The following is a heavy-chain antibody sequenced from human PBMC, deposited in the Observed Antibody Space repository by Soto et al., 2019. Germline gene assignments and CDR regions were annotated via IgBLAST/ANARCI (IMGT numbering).Heavy chain of an antibody. J-gene: IGHJ6*03. D-gene: IGHD2-15*01. CDR3: ARDGRSGNDYFYYFYMDV. V-gene: IGHV3-21*02. CDR2: ISSRISYL. Sequence: EVQLAESGGGLVKPGGSLRLSCTASGFTLSSYSMNWVRQAPGKGLEWVSSISSRISYLYYADSVKGRFSISRDNAKNSLFLQMNSLRAEDTAVYYCARDGRSGNDYFYYFYMDVWGRGTTVTVSS. CDR1: GFTLSSYS.